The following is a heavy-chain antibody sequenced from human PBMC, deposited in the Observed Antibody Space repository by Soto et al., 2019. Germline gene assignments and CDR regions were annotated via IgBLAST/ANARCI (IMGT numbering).Heavy chain of an antibody. CDR3: ASSNSIVVVPAATPNNWFDP. CDR1: GGSFSGYY. V-gene: IGHV4-34*01. D-gene: IGHD2-2*02. J-gene: IGHJ5*02. CDR2: INHSGST. Sequence: QVQLQQWGAGLLKPSETLSLTCAVYGGSFSGYYWSWIRQPPGKGLEWIGEINHSGSTNSNPSLKSRVTISVDTSKNQFSLKLSSVTAADTAVYYCASSNSIVVVPAATPNNWFDPWGQGTLVTVSS.